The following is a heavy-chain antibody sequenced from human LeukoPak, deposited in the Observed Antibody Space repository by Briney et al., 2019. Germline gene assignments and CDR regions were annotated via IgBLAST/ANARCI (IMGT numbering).Heavy chain of an antibody. CDR3: ARDVIDNVDTVMVTAVL. CDR1: GGSISSGDYY. V-gene: IGHV4-30-4*08. D-gene: IGHD5-18*01. CDR2: IYYSGST. J-gene: IGHJ4*02. Sequence: KPSETLSLTCPVSGGSISSGDYYWSWIRQPPGKGLEWIGYIYYSGSTYYNPSLKSRVTISVDTSKNQFSLKLSSVTAADTAVYYCARDVIDNVDTVMVTAVLWGQGTLVTVSS.